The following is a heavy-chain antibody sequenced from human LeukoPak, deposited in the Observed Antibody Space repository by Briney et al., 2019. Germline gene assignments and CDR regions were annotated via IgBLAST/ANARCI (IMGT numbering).Heavy chain of an antibody. V-gene: IGHV3-7*03. Sequence: HPGGSLRLSCAASGFTFSSYWMSWVRQAPGKGLEWVANIKQDGSEKYYVDSVRGRFTISRDNAKNSLYLQMNSLRSDDTAVYYCARRLWYGGNSHSDYWGQGILVTVSS. D-gene: IGHD4-23*01. CDR2: IKQDGSEK. J-gene: IGHJ4*02. CDR3: ARRLWYGGNSHSDY. CDR1: GFTFSSYW.